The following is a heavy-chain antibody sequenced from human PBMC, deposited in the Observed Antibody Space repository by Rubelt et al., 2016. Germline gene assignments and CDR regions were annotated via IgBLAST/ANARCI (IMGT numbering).Heavy chain of an antibody. CDR3: AREIAVAEYCYYYYGMDV. CDR2: TYYRSKWYN. D-gene: IGHD6-19*01. J-gene: IGHJ6*02. CDR1: GDSVSSNSAA. V-gene: IGHV6-1*01. Sequence: QVQLQQSGPGLVKPSQTLSLTCAISGDSVSSNSAAWNWIRQSPSRGLEWLGRTYYRSKWYNDYAVSVKSRITINPGTSKNQFSLQLNSVTPEDTAVYYCAREIAVAEYCYYYYGMDVWGQGATVTVSS.